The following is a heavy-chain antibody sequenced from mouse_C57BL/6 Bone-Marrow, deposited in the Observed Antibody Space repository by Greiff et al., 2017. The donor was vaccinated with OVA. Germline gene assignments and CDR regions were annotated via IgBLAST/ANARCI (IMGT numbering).Heavy chain of an antibody. V-gene: IGHV3-6*01. J-gene: IGHJ1*03. Sequence: EVQLQESGPGLVKPSQSLSLTCSVTGYSITSGYYWNWIRQFPGNKLEWMGYISYDGSNNYNPSLKNRISITRDTSKNQFFLKLNSVTTEDTATYYCARGGTTVVDDDWYFDVWGTGTTVTVSS. CDR3: ARGGTTVVDDDWYFDV. D-gene: IGHD1-1*01. CDR2: ISYDGSN. CDR1: GYSITSGYY.